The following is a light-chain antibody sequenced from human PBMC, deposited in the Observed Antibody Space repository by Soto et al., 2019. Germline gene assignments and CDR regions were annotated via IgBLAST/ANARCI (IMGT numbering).Light chain of an antibody. Sequence: ENVFTQSPRPPPFSPRGKATPPCQANQSVSSSYLAWYQQKPGQAPRLLIYGASSRATGIPDRFSGSGSGTDFTLTISRLEPEDFAVYYCQQYGSSLITFGQGTRLEIK. J-gene: IGKJ5*01. CDR1: QSVSSSY. CDR3: QQYGSSLIT. V-gene: IGKV3-20*01. CDR2: GAS.